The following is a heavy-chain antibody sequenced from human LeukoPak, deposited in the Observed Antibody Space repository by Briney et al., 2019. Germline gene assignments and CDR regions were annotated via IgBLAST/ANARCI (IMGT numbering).Heavy chain of an antibody. J-gene: IGHJ4*02. CDR3: SRESGAFCPFGY. CDR2: IYYSGST. V-gene: IGHV4-39*07. D-gene: IGHD1-26*01. CDR1: GGSISSSSYY. Sequence: SETLSLTCTVSGGSISSSSYYWGWIRQPPGKGLEWIGSIYYSGSTYYNPSLKSRVTISVDTSKNQFSLKLSSVTAADTAIYYCSRESGAFCPFGYWGQGTLVIVPP.